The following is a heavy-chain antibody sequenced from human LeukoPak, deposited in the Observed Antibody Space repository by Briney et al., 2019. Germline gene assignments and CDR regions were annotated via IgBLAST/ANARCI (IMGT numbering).Heavy chain of an antibody. CDR1: GYTFTNNG. D-gene: IGHD6-13*01. V-gene: IGHV1-18*01. J-gene: IGHJ6*02. Sequence: ASVKVSCKTSGYTFTNNGISWVRQAPGQGLEWMGWISAYNGNTNYAQKLQGRVTMTTDTSTSTAYTELRSLRSDDTAVYYCARVSAAADNYYYYGMDVWGQGTTVTVSS. CDR3: ARVSAAADNYYYYGMDV. CDR2: ISAYNGNT.